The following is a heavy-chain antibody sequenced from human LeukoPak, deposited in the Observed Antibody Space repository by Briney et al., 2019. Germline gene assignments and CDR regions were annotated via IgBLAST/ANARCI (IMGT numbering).Heavy chain of an antibody. Sequence: ASVKVSCKASGGTFSSYAISWVRQAPGQGLEWMGGIIPIFGKANYAQKFQGRVTITADESTSTAYMELSSLRSEDTAVYYCARDRGYYYDSSGYYNWFDPWGQGTLVTVSS. J-gene: IGHJ5*02. V-gene: IGHV1-69*01. CDR2: IIPIFGKA. CDR3: ARDRGYYYDSSGYYNWFDP. D-gene: IGHD3-22*01. CDR1: GGTFSSYA.